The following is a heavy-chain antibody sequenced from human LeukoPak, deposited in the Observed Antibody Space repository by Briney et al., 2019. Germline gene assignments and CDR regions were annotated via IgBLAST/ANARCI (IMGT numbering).Heavy chain of an antibody. CDR2: INHSGST. D-gene: IGHD3-22*01. CDR1: GGSFSGYY. J-gene: IGHJ3*02. CDR3: ARFPGYSPLDAFDI. Sequence: SETLSLTCAVYGGSFSGYYWSWIRQPPGKGLEWIGEINHSGSTNYNPSLKSRVTISVDTSKNQFSLKLSSVTAADTAVYYCARFPGYSPLDAFDIWGQGTMVTVSS. V-gene: IGHV4-34*01.